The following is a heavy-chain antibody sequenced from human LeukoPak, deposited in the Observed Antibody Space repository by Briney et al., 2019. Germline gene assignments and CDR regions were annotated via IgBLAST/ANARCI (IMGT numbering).Heavy chain of an antibody. J-gene: IGHJ4*02. Sequence: GGSLRLSCAASGFTFSSYAMSWVRQAPGKGLEWVSAISGSGGSTYYADSVKGRFTISRDNSKNTLYLQMSSLKTEDTAVYYCTTDGDSLDYWGQGTLVTVSS. CDR1: GFTFSSYA. D-gene: IGHD2-21*02. CDR3: TTDGDSLDY. V-gene: IGHV3-23*01. CDR2: ISGSGGST.